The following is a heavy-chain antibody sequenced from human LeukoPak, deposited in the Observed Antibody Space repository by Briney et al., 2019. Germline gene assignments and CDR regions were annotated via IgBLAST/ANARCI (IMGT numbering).Heavy chain of an antibody. Sequence: SETLSLTRAVYGGSFSGYYWSWIRQPPGKGLEWIGEINHSGSTNYNPSLKSRVTISVDTSKNQFSLKLSSVTAADTAVYYCARGKIAARLGWFDPWGQGTLVTVSS. V-gene: IGHV4-34*01. CDR1: GGSFSGYY. CDR2: INHSGST. D-gene: IGHD6-6*01. CDR3: ARGKIAARLGWFDP. J-gene: IGHJ5*02.